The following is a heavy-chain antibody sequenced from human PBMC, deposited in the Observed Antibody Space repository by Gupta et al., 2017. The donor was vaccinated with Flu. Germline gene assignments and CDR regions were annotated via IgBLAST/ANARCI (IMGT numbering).Heavy chain of an antibody. CDR3: ARRASSSGYEGYYFDF. Sequence: QLRLQESGPGLVKPPGTLSLSCSVSGVSISCSSHYWGWIRSPPGKGLEWLGSIYYSGSTYYNPSRNSRVTLSVDTSKNQFSLKLSSVTAADTAVYYCARRASSSGYEGYYFDFWGQGALVTVSS. D-gene: IGHD6-13*01. CDR2: IYYSGST. V-gene: IGHV4-39*01. J-gene: IGHJ4*02. CDR1: GVSISCSSHY.